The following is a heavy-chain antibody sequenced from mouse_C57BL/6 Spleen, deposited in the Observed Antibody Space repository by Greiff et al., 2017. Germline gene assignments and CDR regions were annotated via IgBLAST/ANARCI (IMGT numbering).Heavy chain of an antibody. Sequence: QVTLKESGPGILQSSQTLSLTCSFSGFSLSTSGMGVSWLRQPSGKGLEWLAHLYWDDDKRYNPSLKSRLTISKDTSRNQVFLKITCVNTADTATCYCARSSAFDSSYNVDHWGQGTTLTVSS. D-gene: IGHD1-1*01. CDR1: GFSLSTSGMG. CDR2: LYWDDDK. V-gene: IGHV8-12*01. CDR3: ARSSAFDSSYNVDH. J-gene: IGHJ2*01.